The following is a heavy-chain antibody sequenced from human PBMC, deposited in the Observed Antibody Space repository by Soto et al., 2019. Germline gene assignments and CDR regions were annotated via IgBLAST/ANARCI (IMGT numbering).Heavy chain of an antibody. CDR2: IWSDGGDK. V-gene: IGHV3-33*01. D-gene: IGHD6-6*01. CDR1: GFTFSNFG. CDR3: ARDRYTTSSYGMDV. Sequence: GGSLRLSCAASGFTFSNFGMHWVRQAPGKGLEWVAVIWSDGGDKHYVDSVEGRFTISRDNSKNTVYLQMNSLRPEDTAVYYCARDRYTTSSYGMDVWGQGTTVTVSS. J-gene: IGHJ6*02.